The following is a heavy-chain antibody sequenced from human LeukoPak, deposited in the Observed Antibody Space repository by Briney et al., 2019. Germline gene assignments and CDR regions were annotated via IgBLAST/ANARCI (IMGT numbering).Heavy chain of an antibody. V-gene: IGHV3-9*01. Sequence: PGGSLRLSCAASGFTFDDYAMHWVRQAPGKGLEWVSGISWNSGSIGYADSVKGRFTISRDNAKNSLYLQMNSLRAEDTALYYCAKGHEDMTTVTTPDFDYWGQGTLVTVSS. J-gene: IGHJ4*02. CDR1: GFTFDDYA. CDR3: AKGHEDMTTVTTPDFDY. CDR2: ISWNSGSI. D-gene: IGHD4-17*01.